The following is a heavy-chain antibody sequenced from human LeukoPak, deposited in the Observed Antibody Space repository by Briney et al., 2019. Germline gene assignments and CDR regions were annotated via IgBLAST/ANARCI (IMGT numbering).Heavy chain of an antibody. J-gene: IGHJ4*02. Sequence: ASVKVSCKVPGYTLTEVSMHWVRQAPGKGLEWMAGFHPEDGEAIYAQRLQGRVTLTEDTSSDTAYMELSSLRSEDTAVYYCSTGSFHFDQWGQGTLVTVSS. V-gene: IGHV1-24*01. CDR1: GYTLTEVS. CDR3: STGSFHFDQ. CDR2: FHPEDGEA. D-gene: IGHD3-3*02.